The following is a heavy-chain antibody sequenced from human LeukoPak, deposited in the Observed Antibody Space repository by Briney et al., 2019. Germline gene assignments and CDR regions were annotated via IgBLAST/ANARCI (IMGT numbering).Heavy chain of an antibody. D-gene: IGHD3-10*01. CDR3: ASGYYYGSGSYYSALRA. J-gene: IGHJ4*02. V-gene: IGHV4-39*07. Sequence: SETLSLTCTVSGGSISSSSYYWGWIRQPPGKGLEWIGSIYYSGSTYYNPSLKSRVTISVDTSKNQFSLKLSSVTAADTAVYYCASGYYYGSGSYYSALRAWGQGTLVTVSS. CDR2: IYYSGST. CDR1: GGSISSSSYY.